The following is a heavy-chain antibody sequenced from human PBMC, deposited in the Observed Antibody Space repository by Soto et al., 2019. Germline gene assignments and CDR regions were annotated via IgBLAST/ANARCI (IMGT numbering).Heavy chain of an antibody. V-gene: IGHV4-31*03. D-gene: IGHD4-17*01. CDR3: ERDPSPSTTVTTGFDY. J-gene: IGHJ4*02. CDR2: IYYSGST. Sequence: QVQLQESGPGLVKPSQTLSLTCTVSGGSISSGGYYWSWIRQHPGKGLEWIGYIYYSGSTYYNPSLKSRVTISVDTSKNQFSLKLSSVTAADTAVYYCERDPSPSTTVTTGFDYWGQGTLVTVSS. CDR1: GGSISSGGYY.